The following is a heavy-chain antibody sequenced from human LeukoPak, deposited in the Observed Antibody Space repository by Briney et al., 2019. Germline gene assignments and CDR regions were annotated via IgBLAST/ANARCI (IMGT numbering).Heavy chain of an antibody. J-gene: IGHJ4*01. V-gene: IGHV3-48*01. Sequence: GGSLRLSCAASGFTFIDYSMNWVRQAPGKGLEGISYIGISSGNTKYADSVKGRFTISRDKARNSLYLQMNSLRVEDTAVYYCARDHRFAFDYWGHGTLVTVSS. CDR3: ARDHRFAFDY. CDR2: IGISSGNT. CDR1: GFTFIDYS.